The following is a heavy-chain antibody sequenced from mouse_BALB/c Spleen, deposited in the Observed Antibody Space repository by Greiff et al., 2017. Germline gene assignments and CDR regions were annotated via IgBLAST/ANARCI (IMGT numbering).Heavy chain of an antibody. CDR2: IDPENGDT. V-gene: IGHV14-4*02. CDR3: NALHDYYAMDY. CDR1: GFNIKDYY. Sequence: EVQLQQSGAELVRSGASVKLSCTASGFNIKDYYMHWVKQRPEQGLEWIGWIDPENGDTEYAPKFQGKATMTADTSSNTAYLQLSSLTSEDTAVYYCNALHDYYAMDYWGQGTSVTVSS. J-gene: IGHJ4*01.